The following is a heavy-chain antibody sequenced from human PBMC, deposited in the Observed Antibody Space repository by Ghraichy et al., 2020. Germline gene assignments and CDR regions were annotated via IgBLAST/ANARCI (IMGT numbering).Heavy chain of an antibody. D-gene: IGHD6-19*01. CDR3: AKDVSPIAVAGRGDY. CDR2: ISGSGGST. V-gene: IGHV3-23*01. Sequence: GESLNISCAASGFTFSSYAMSWVRQAPGKGLEWVSAISGSGGSTYYADSVKGRFTISRDNSKNTLYLQMNSLRAEDTAVYYCAKDVSPIAVAGRGDYWGQGTLVTVSS. CDR1: GFTFSSYA. J-gene: IGHJ4*02.